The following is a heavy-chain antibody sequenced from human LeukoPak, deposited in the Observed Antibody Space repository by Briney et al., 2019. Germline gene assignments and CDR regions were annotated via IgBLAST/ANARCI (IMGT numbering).Heavy chain of an antibody. CDR2: ISCSGGLT. J-gene: IGHJ4*02. Sequence: PGGSLRLSCAASGFAFSNYEMIWVRQAPGKEPEWVSYISCSGGLTYYADSVNGRFTVYRDNDKDSLFLHMNSLRVEDTAIYYCARDSLHDYGGTGYGYYFDYWGQGTQVTVSS. CDR1: GFAFSNYE. V-gene: IGHV3-48*03. CDR3: ARDSLHDYGGTGYGYYFDY. D-gene: IGHD4/OR15-4a*01.